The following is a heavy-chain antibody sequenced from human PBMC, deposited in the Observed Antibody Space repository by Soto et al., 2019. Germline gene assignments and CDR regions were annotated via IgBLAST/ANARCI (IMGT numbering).Heavy chain of an antibody. Sequence: SVKVSCKASGGTFSSYAISWVRQAPGQGLEWMGGIIPIFGTANYAQKFQGRVTITADESTSTAYMELSSLRSEDTAVYYCARVITIFGVVIHYYYGMDVWGQGTTVTVSS. D-gene: IGHD3-3*01. CDR3: ARVITIFGVVIHYYYGMDV. CDR2: IIPIFGTA. V-gene: IGHV1-69*13. J-gene: IGHJ6*02. CDR1: GGTFSSYA.